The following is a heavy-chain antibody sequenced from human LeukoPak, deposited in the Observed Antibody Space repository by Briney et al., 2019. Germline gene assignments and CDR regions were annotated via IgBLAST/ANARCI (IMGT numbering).Heavy chain of an antibody. CDR1: GGSISSGDYY. CDR2: IYYSGST. J-gene: IGHJ4*02. Sequence: PSETLSLTCTVSGGSISSGDYYWSWIRQPPGKGLEWIGYIYYSGSTYYNPSLKSRVTISVDTSKNQFSLKLSSVTAADTAVYYCARDRVMVRGVIDYREGYYFDYWGQGTLVTVSS. CDR3: ARDRVMVRGVIDYREGYYFDY. V-gene: IGHV4-30-4*01. D-gene: IGHD3-10*01.